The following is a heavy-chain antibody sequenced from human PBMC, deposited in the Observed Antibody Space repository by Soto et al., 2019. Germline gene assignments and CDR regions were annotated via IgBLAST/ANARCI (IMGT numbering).Heavy chain of an antibody. CDR1: GFTFSTST. V-gene: IGHV3-48*01. CDR3: ARETRRYSSSWYGMDV. J-gene: IGHJ6*02. Sequence: PVGSLRLSCAASGFTFSTSTMVWIRQAPGKGLEWLSYISDSSGTIYYADSVRGRFTISRDDAKNSLYLQMNSLRAADTAVYYCARETRRYSSSWYGMDVWGQGTTVTVSS. D-gene: IGHD6-13*01. CDR2: ISDSSGTI.